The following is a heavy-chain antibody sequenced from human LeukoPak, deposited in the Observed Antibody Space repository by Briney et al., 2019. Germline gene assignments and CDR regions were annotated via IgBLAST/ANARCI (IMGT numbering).Heavy chain of an antibody. D-gene: IGHD1-26*01. CDR2: LSSNGGNT. V-gene: IGHV3-64*04. J-gene: IGHJ4*02. CDR3: ARGYSLGY. CDR1: GFTFTNYA. Sequence: PGGSLRLSCSASGFTFTNYAMHWVRQAPGKGLEYVSGLSSNGGNTYHADSVKGRFTISRDNTKNSLYLQMNSLRAEDTALYYCARGYSLGYWGQGTLVTVSS.